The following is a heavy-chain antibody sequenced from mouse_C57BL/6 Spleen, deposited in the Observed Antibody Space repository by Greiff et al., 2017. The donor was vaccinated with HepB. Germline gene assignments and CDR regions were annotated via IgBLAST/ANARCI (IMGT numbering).Heavy chain of an antibody. D-gene: IGHD3-2*02. Sequence: VQLQQSGPGLVKPSQSLSLTCSVTGYSITSGYYWNWIRQFPGNKLEWMGYISYDGSNNYNPSLKNRISITRDTSKNQFFLKLNSVTTEDTATYYCARGSGYLYWGQGTLVTVSA. CDR3: ARGSGYLY. J-gene: IGHJ3*01. CDR1: GYSITSGYY. V-gene: IGHV3-6*01. CDR2: ISYDGSN.